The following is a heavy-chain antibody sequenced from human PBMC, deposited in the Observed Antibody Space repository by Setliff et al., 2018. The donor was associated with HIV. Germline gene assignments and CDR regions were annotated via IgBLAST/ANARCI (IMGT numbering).Heavy chain of an antibody. Sequence: SETLSLTCTVSGGSITSGNYFWSWIRQPAGKGLEWIGHMYTDGSTNYNPSLKSRVTISVDTSKNQFSLKLSSVTAADTAVYYCARTPGTGPHPPYYFDYWGQGTLVTVSS. CDR1: GGSITSGNYF. D-gene: IGHD3-9*01. CDR3: ARTPGTGPHPPYYFDY. V-gene: IGHV4-61*09. J-gene: IGHJ4*02. CDR2: MYTDGST.